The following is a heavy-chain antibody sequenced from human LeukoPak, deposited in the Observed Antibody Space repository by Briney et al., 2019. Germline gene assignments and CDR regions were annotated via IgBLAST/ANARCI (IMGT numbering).Heavy chain of an antibody. V-gene: IGHV5-10-1*01. Sequence: GESLKISCKGSGYSFTSYWISWVRQMPGKGLEWMGRIDPSDSYTNYSPSFQGHVTISADKSISTAYLQWSSLKASDTAMYYCARHHPLTYCSSTSCPVDAFDIWGQGTMATVSS. CDR2: IDPSDSYT. J-gene: IGHJ3*02. D-gene: IGHD2-2*01. CDR3: ARHHPLTYCSSTSCPVDAFDI. CDR1: GYSFTSYW.